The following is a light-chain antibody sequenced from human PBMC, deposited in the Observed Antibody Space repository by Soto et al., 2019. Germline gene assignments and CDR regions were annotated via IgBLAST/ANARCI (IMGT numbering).Light chain of an antibody. J-gene: IGKJ1*01. CDR3: QKYNGAPVT. Sequence: QMTQSPSSLSASVGDRVTITCRASQNLNTFLAWYQQKPGKAPKLLIYATSTLQSGVASRFSGSGSGTDFTLTISSLQPEDVATYYCQKYNGAPVTFGQGTKVDI. CDR1: QNLNTF. V-gene: IGKV1-27*01. CDR2: ATS.